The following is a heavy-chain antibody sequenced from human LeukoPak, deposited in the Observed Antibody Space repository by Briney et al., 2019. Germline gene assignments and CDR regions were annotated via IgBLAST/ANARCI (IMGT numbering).Heavy chain of an antibody. Sequence: PSQTLSLTCAVSGGSISSGGYSWSWIRQPPGKGPEWIGYIYHSGSTYYNPSLKSRVTISVDRSKNQFSLKLSSVTAADTAVYYCARGLGRWLQLRWFDPWGQGTLVTVSS. J-gene: IGHJ5*02. D-gene: IGHD5-24*01. CDR2: IYHSGST. CDR1: GGSISSGGYS. V-gene: IGHV4-30-2*01. CDR3: ARGLGRWLQLRWFDP.